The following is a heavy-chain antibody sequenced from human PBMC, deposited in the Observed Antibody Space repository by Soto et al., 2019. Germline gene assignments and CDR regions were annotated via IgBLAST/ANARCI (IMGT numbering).Heavy chain of an antibody. CDR1: GYTFTRYG. J-gene: IGHJ6*02. V-gene: IGHV1-18*01. D-gene: IGHD3-16*01. CDR3: AMVDVYVTHSPQDV. CDR2: INTYNGNT. Sequence: QVQLVQSGAEVKNPGASVKVSCKASGYTFTRYGIGWARQAPGQGLEWMGWINTYNGNTNYAQNVQGRVTLTTDTSTSTAYMELRSLRSNDTAIYYCAMVDVYVTHSPQDVWGHGTTVIVSS.